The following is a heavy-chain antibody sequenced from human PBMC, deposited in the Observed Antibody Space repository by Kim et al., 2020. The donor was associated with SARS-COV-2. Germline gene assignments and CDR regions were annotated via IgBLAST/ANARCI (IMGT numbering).Heavy chain of an antibody. V-gene: IGHV3-33*01. D-gene: IGHD3-16*01. J-gene: IGHJ3*02. Sequence: YYAYSVKGRFTIARDNSKNTLYLQMNSLRAEDTAVYYCARDGLGSYGAFDIWGQGTMVTVSS. CDR3: ARDGLGSYGAFDI.